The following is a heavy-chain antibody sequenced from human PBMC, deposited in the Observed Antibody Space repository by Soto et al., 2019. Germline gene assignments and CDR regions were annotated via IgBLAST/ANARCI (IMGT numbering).Heavy chain of an antibody. Sequence: EVQLVESGGGLVQPGRSLRLSCAASGLTFDDYAMHWVRQAPGKGLEWVSGISWNSGSIGYADSVKGRFTISRDNAKNSLYLQMNSMRADDTALYYCAKDRNLYGDYSFFDDWGQGTLVTVSS. J-gene: IGHJ4*02. CDR3: AKDRNLYGDYSFFDD. CDR2: ISWNSGSI. D-gene: IGHD4-17*01. CDR1: GLTFDDYA. V-gene: IGHV3-9*01.